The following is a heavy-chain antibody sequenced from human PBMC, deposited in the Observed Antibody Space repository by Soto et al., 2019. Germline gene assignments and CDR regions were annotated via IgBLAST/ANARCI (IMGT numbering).Heavy chain of an antibody. J-gene: IGHJ4*02. CDR1: EFSLSTSGVA. V-gene: IGHV2-5*02. CDR2: IYWDDGK. Sequence: QITLKESGPMVVKPTQTLTLTCTFSEFSLSTSGVAVGWIRQPPGKALEWLALIYWDDGKRYSPSLKSRLIITKDTSKDQVVLTVNNMDPADTATYYCIKRPGHRNYYFDYWGQGILVTVSS. D-gene: IGHD3-16*02. CDR3: IKRPGHRNYYFDY.